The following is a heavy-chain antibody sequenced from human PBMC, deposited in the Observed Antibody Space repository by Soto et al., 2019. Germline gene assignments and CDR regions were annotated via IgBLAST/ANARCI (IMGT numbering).Heavy chain of an antibody. D-gene: IGHD3-9*01. CDR3: ARSSLTGRHYYFDY. V-gene: IGHV3-33*01. CDR1: GFTFSSYG. CDR2: IWYDGSNK. J-gene: IGHJ4*02. Sequence: QVQLVESGGGVVQPGRSLRLSCAASGFTFSSYGMHWVRQAPGKGLEWVAVIWYDGSNKYYADSVKGRFTISRDNSKNTLYLQMNSLRAEDTAVYYCARSSLTGRHYYFDYWGQGTLVTVSS.